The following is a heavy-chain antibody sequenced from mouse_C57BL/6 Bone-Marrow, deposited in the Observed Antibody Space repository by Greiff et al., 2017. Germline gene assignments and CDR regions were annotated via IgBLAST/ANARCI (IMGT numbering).Heavy chain of an antibody. CDR3: ARHEDGDGYCYPSRYFDY. Sequence: QVQLQQSGAELVKPGASVKLSCKASGYTFTEYTIHWVKQRSGQGLEWIGWFYPGSGSIKYNEKFKDKATLTADKSSSTVYMGLSRLTSEDSAVYFCARHEDGDGYCYPSRYFDYWGQGTTVTVSA. J-gene: IGHJ2*01. CDR1: GYTFTEYT. CDR2: FYPGSGSI. V-gene: IGHV1-62-2*01. D-gene: IGHD2-3*01.